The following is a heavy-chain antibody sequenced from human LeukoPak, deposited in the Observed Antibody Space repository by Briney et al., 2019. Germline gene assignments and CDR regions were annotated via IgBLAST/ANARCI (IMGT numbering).Heavy chain of an antibody. D-gene: IGHD1-26*01. V-gene: IGHV3-30*04. CDR3: AKDSKIVGPTFRSYHYMDV. J-gene: IGHJ6*03. CDR2: ISYDGSNK. Sequence: GRSLRLSCAASGFTFNSYAMHWVRQAPGKGLEWVAVISYDGSNKNYGDSVKGRFTISRDNSKNTLYLQMNSLRAEDTAVYYCAKDSKIVGPTFRSYHYMDVWGKGTTVTVSS. CDR1: GFTFNSYA.